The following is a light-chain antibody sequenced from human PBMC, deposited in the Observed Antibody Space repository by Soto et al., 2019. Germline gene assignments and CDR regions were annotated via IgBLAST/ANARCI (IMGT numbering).Light chain of an antibody. Sequence: EIVLTQSPGTLSLSPGERXXLXXXASQSVSSSYLAWYQQKPGQAPRLLIYGASSRATGIPDRFSGSGSGTDFTLTIXRLEPXXFAXXXXXXYGSTYTFGQGTKLEIK. V-gene: IGKV3-20*01. J-gene: IGKJ2*01. CDR2: GAS. CDR3: XXYGSTYT. CDR1: QSVSSSY.